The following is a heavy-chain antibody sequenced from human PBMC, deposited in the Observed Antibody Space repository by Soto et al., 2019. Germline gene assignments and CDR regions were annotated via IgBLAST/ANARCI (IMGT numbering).Heavy chain of an antibody. CDR3: ARGVCTGARCLSYYFNMDV. J-gene: IGHJ6*02. D-gene: IGHD2-8*02. CDR2: INPNSGDT. CDR1: GYTFTGYY. Sequence: ASVKVSCKASGYTFTGYYVHWVRQAPGQGLEWMGWINPNSGDTYLAQRFQGRVTMNRDTSIGTMYMELSSLTSDDTAVYYCARGVCTGARCLSYYFNMDVWGQGTTVTVSS. V-gene: IGHV1-2*02.